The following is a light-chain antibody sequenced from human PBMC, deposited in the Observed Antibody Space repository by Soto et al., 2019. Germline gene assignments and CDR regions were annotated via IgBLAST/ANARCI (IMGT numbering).Light chain of an antibody. CDR3: CSYAGSSTAI. V-gene: IGLV2-23*01. CDR2: EGS. Sequence: QSALTQPASVSGSPGQSITISCTGTSSDVGSDNLVSWYQQHPGKAPQLMIYEGSKRPSGVSNRFSGSKSGNTASLTISGLQAEDEADYYCCSYAGSSTAIFGGGTKVTLL. CDR1: SSDVGSDNL. J-gene: IGLJ2*01.